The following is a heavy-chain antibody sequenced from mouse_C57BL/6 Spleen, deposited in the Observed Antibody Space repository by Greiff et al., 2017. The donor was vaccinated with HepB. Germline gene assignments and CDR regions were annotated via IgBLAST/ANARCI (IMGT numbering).Heavy chain of an antibody. V-gene: IGHV1-69*01. CDR2: IDPSDSYT. CDR1: GYTFTSYW. Sequence: VQLQQPGAELVMPGASVKLSCKASGYTFTSYWMHWVKQRPGQGLEWIGEIDPSDSYTNYNQKFKGKSTLTVDKSSSTAYMQLSSLTSEDSAVYYCARGNDGYPAWFAYWGQGTLVTVSA. CDR3: ARGNDGYPAWFAY. J-gene: IGHJ3*01. D-gene: IGHD2-3*01.